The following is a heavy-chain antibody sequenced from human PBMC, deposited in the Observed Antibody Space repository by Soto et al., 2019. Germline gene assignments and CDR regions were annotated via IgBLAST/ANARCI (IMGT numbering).Heavy chain of an antibody. CDR1: GYTFTSYG. D-gene: IGHD6-19*01. CDR3: ARDVAVAPNVGNAFDI. V-gene: IGHV1-18*01. CDR2: ISAYNGNT. Sequence: QVRLVQSGAEVKKPGASVKVSCKASGYTFTSYGISWVRQAPGQGLEWMGWISAYNGNTNYAQKLQGRVTMTTDTSTSTAYMELRSLRSDDTAVYYCARDVAVAPNVGNAFDIWGQGTMVTVSS. J-gene: IGHJ3*02.